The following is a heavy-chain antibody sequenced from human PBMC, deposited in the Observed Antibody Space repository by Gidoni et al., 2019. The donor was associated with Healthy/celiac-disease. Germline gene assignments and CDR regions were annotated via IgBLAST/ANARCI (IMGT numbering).Heavy chain of an antibody. CDR3: AKDLIAGLYYYGSGKGDAFDI. V-gene: IGHV3-23*01. D-gene: IGHD3-10*01. Sequence: EVQLLESGGGLVQPGGSLRLSCAASGFPFSSYAMSWVRQAPGKGLEWVSAISGSGGSTYYADSVKGRFTISRDNSKNTLYLQMNSLRAEDTAVYYCAKDLIAGLYYYGSGKGDAFDIWGQGTMVTVSS. J-gene: IGHJ3*02. CDR1: GFPFSSYA. CDR2: ISGSGGST.